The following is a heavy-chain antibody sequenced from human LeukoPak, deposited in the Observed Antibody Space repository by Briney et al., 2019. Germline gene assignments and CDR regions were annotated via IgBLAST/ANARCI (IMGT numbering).Heavy chain of an antibody. D-gene: IGHD6-19*01. CDR2: IYYSGST. CDR1: GGSISSGGYY. CDR3: ARAPSTVVATFDY. J-gene: IGHJ4*02. Sequence: SETLSLTCTVSGGSISSGGYYWSWIRQHPGKGLEWIGYIYYSGSTYYNPSLKSRVTISVDTSKNQFSLKLSSVTAADTGVYYCARAPSTVVATFDYWGQGTLVTVSS. V-gene: IGHV4-31*03.